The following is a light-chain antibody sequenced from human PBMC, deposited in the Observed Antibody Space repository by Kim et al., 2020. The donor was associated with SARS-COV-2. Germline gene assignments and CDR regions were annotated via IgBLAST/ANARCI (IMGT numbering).Light chain of an antibody. CDR2: GDS. CDR3: QSYDSSLSGYV. V-gene: IGLV1-40*01. CDR1: SSNIGAGSD. Sequence: RVTTPGRGSSSNIGAGSDVHWYQHLPGTAPKLLIYGDSNRPSGVPDRFSGSKSGTSASLAITGLQAEDEADYYCQSYDSSLSGYVFGTGTKVTVL. J-gene: IGLJ1*01.